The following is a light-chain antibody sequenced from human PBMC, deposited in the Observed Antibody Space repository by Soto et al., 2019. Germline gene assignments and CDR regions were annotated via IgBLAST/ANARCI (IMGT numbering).Light chain of an antibody. Sequence: QSVLTQPASGSGSPGQSITISCTGTSSVVGAYDFVSWYQQHPDKAPKLMIYEVSNRPSGVSNRFSGSKSVNTATLTISGLQAEDEADYYCSSYTSSSTRVFGTGTKVTVL. J-gene: IGLJ1*01. CDR3: SSYTSSSTRV. CDR2: EVS. CDR1: SSVVGAYDF. V-gene: IGLV2-14*03.